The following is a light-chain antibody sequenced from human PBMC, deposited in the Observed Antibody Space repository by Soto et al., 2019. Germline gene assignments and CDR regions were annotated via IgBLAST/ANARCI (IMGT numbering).Light chain of an antibody. Sequence: DIQMTQSPSTLSASVGDRVTITCRASQSISSWLAWYQQKPGKAPKLLIYDASSLERGVPSRFSGSGSGTEFTITISSMQPDDFATYSCQQYNSYPRTFGQGTKVEIK. CDR3: QQYNSYPRT. CDR2: DAS. J-gene: IGKJ1*01. CDR1: QSISSW. V-gene: IGKV1-5*01.